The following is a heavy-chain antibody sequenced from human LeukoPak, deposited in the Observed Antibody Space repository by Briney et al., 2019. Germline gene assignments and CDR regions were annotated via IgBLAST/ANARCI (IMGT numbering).Heavy chain of an antibody. V-gene: IGHV4-34*01. D-gene: IGHD2-21*02. J-gene: IGHJ4*02. CDR1: GGSFSGYY. CDR2: INHSGST. Sequence: SETLSLTCAVYGGSFSGYYWSWIRQPPGKGLEWIGEINHSGSTNHSPSLKSRVTISVDTSKNQFSLKLSSVTAADTAVYYCARGQDDYYLDYWGQGTLVTVSS. CDR3: ARGQDDYYLDY.